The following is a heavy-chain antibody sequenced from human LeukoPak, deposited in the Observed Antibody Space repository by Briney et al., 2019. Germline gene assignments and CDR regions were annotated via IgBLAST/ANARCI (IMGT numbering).Heavy chain of an antibody. CDR3: ARYGSGWYAFDY. Sequence: SETLSLTCTVAGGSISRDYWSWIRQPPGKGLEWIGYIYYSGSTNYNPSLKSRVTISVDTSKNQFSLKLSSVTAADTAVYYCARYGSGWYAFDYWGQGTLVTVSS. CDR2: IYYSGST. CDR1: GGSISRDY. V-gene: IGHV4-59*08. D-gene: IGHD6-19*01. J-gene: IGHJ4*02.